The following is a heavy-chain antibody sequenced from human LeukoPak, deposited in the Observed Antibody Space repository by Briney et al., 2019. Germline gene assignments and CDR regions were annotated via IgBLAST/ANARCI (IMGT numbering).Heavy chain of an antibody. CDR1: GDPMNSHY. Sequence: SETLSLTCTVSGDPMNSHYWSWIRQPPGKGLEWIGYISYIGSTNYNPSLKSRVTISVDTSKNQFSLKLSSVTAADTAVYYCARDPTTVTKGLDIWGKGTMVTVSS. CDR3: ARDPTTVTKGLDI. J-gene: IGHJ3*02. D-gene: IGHD4-17*01. CDR2: ISYIGST. V-gene: IGHV4-59*11.